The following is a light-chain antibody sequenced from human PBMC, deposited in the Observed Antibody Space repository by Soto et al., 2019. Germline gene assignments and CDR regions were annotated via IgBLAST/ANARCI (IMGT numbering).Light chain of an antibody. CDR1: SSDVGGYNY. V-gene: IGLV2-14*01. Sequence: QSALTQPASVSGSPGQPITISCTGTSSDVGGYNYVSWYQQHPGKAPKLMIYDVSNRPSGVSNRFSGSKSGNTASLTISGLQAEDEADYYCSPYTSSSTRVFGTGTKVTVL. CDR2: DVS. J-gene: IGLJ1*01. CDR3: SPYTSSSTRV.